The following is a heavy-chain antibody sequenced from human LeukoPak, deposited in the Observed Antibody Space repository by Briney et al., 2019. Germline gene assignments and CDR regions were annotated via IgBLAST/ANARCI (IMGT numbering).Heavy chain of an antibody. V-gene: IGHV3-30-3*01. Sequence: GGSLRLSCAASGFTFSSYAMHWVRQAPGKGLEWVAIISYDVGNKHYADSVKGRFTISRDNSKNTLYLQMNSLRVEDTAVYYCARDRGDCSSSTCYRPADCWGQGTLVTVSS. J-gene: IGHJ4*02. D-gene: IGHD2-2*01. CDR1: GFTFSSYA. CDR2: ISYDVGNK. CDR3: ARDRGDCSSSTCYRPADC.